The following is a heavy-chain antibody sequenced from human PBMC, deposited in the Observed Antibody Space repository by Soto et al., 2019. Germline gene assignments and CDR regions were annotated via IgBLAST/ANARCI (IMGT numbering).Heavy chain of an antibody. Sequence: VKVSCKASGGTFSSYAISWVRQAPGQGLEWMGGIIPIFGTANYAQKFQGRVTITADKSTSTAYMELSSLRSEDTAVYYCATGKKKLRFLEWSYYGMDVWGQGTTVTVSS. V-gene: IGHV1-69*06. J-gene: IGHJ6*02. D-gene: IGHD3-3*01. CDR2: IIPIFGTA. CDR3: ATGKKKLRFLEWSYYGMDV. CDR1: GGTFSSYA.